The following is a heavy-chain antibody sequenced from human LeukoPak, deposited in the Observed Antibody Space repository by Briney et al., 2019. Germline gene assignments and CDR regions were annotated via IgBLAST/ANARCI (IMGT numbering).Heavy chain of an antibody. CDR1: GDSISSSNSY. CDR3: ARSLAHWYFDL. V-gene: IGHV4-39*07. Sequence: SETLFLTCTVSGDSISSSNSYWGWIRQPPGKGLEWIGSIYYSGNTYYNASLKSRVTIFVDTSKNQFSLKLSSVTAADTAVYYCARSLAHWYFDLWGRGTLVTVSS. J-gene: IGHJ2*01. CDR2: IYYSGNT.